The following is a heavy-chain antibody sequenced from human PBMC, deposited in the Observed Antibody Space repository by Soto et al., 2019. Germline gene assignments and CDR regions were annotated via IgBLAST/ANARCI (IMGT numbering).Heavy chain of an antibody. D-gene: IGHD3-3*01. CDR1: GGSLSSGGHY. CDR3: ASESQNLYYNFWSGYYNF. Sequence: QVQLQESGPGLVKPSETLSLTRTVSGGSLSSGGHYWNWIRQYPGKGLEWIGYIHDSGSTYYNPSLKSRVIISLDSSKNLFALKLTSVTAADTAVYFCASESQNLYYNFWSGYYNFWGQGTLVTVSS. V-gene: IGHV4-31*03. CDR2: IHDSGST. J-gene: IGHJ4*02.